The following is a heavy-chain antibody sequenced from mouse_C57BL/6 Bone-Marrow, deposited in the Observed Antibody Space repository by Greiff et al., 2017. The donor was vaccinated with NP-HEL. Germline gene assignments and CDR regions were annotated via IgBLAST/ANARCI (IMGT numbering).Heavy chain of an antibody. Sequence: QVQLQQSGPELVKPGASVKISCKASGYAFSSSWMNWVKQRPGKGLEWIGRIYPGDGDTNYNGKFKGKATLTADKSYSTDYMQLSSLTSEDSAVYFCARKLLWSVFAYWGQGTLVTVSA. V-gene: IGHV1-82*01. D-gene: IGHD1-1*02. CDR3: ARKLLWSVFAY. CDR2: IYPGDGDT. J-gene: IGHJ3*01. CDR1: GYAFSSSW.